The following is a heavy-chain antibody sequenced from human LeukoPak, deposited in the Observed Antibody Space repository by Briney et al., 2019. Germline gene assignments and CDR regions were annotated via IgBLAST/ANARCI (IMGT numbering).Heavy chain of an antibody. CDR2: ISSSSSYI. CDR1: GFTFSSYS. D-gene: IGHD3-10*01. Sequence: PGGSLRLSCAASGFTFSSYSMNWVRQAPGKGLEWVSSISSSSSYIYYADSVKGRFTISIDNAKNSLYLQMNSLRAEDTAVYYCARDPLGLHGSGIWGQGTLVTVSS. V-gene: IGHV3-21*01. J-gene: IGHJ4*02. CDR3: ARDPLGLHGSGI.